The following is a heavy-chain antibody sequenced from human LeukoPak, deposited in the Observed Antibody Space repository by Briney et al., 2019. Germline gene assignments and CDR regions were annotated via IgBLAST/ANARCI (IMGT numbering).Heavy chain of an antibody. CDR2: IYPSGST. D-gene: IGHD3-22*01. CDR1: GVSISTYY. J-gene: IGHJ5*02. Sequence: PSETLSLTCTVSGVSISTYYRTWIRQPAGKGLEWIGRIYPSGSTNYNPSLKSRVTMSVDTSKNQFSLKLSSVTAADTAVYYCARSRETYYYESSGYFPNWFDPWGQGTLVTVSS. CDR3: ARSRETYYYESSGYFPNWFDP. V-gene: IGHV4-4*07.